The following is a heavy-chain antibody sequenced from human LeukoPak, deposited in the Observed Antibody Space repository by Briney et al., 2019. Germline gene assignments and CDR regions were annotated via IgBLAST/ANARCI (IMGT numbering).Heavy chain of an antibody. J-gene: IGHJ6*03. D-gene: IGHD2-2*01. Sequence: GGSLRLSCAASGFTFSSYGMHWVRQAPGKGLEWVAFIRYDGSNKYYADSVKGRFTISRDNSKNTLYLQMNSLRAEDAAVYYCAKGLVYHFNYYYMDVWGKGTTVTVSS. V-gene: IGHV3-30*02. CDR1: GFTFSSYG. CDR3: AKGLVYHFNYYYMDV. CDR2: IRYDGSNK.